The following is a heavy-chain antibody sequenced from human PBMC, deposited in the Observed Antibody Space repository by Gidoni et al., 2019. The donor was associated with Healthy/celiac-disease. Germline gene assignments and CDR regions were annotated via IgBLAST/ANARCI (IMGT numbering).Heavy chain of an antibody. J-gene: IGHJ5*02. CDR2: ISGSGGST. CDR1: GFTFSSYA. D-gene: IGHD5-18*01. CDR3: AKDPASYGYGSGWFDP. V-gene: IGHV3-23*01. Sequence: EVQLLESGGGLVQPGGSLRLSCAASGFTFSSYAMSWVRQAPGKGLEWVSAISGSGGSTYYADSVKGRFTISRDNSKNTLYLQMNSLRAEDTAVYYCAKDPASYGYGSGWFDPWGQGTLVTVSS.